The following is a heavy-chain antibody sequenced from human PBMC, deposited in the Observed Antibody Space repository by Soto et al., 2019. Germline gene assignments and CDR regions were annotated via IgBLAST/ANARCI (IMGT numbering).Heavy chain of an antibody. Sequence: GASAKLTWEASRGAYNSCSSSWLPHAPGKGLEWTGGIIPSFGTADYAHKSQGRVTITANESTTQADMELSSLKSEDTAVYYCASPILPTQGYCYGMDVCGQETTVTV. CDR2: IIPSFGTA. CDR3: ASPILPTQGYCYGMDV. J-gene: IGHJ6*02. V-gene: IGHV1-69*01. CDR1: RGAYNSCS. D-gene: IGHD3-3*01.